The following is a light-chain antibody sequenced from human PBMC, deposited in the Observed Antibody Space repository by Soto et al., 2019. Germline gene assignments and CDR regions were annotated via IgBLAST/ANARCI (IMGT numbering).Light chain of an antibody. CDR3: RSYTSRSTLVV. CDR2: DVS. Sequence: QSALTQPASVSGSPGQSITISCTGTSSDVGGYNYVSWYQQHPGKAPKLMIYDVSNRPSGVSNRFSGSKSGNTASLTISGLQAEDEADYYCRSYTSRSTLVVFGGGTQLTVL. V-gene: IGLV2-14*01. J-gene: IGLJ2*01. CDR1: SSDVGGYNY.